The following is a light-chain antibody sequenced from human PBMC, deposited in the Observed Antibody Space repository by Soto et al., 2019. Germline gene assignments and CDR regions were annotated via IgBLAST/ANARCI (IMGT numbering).Light chain of an antibody. CDR3: GTWDSSLSAV. V-gene: IGLV1-51*01. CDR2: EDN. J-gene: IGLJ2*01. Sequence: QSVLTQPPSVSAAPGQKVTIYCSGSSSNIGSNLVSWYQQLPGTAPKLLIYEDNKRPSGIPDRFSGSKSGTSATLGITGLQTGDEADYYCGTWDSSLSAVFGGGTKVTVL. CDR1: SSNIGSNL.